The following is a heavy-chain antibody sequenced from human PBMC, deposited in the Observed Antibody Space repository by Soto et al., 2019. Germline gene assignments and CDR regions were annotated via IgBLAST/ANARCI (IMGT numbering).Heavy chain of an antibody. J-gene: IGHJ4*02. CDR2: IYYSGST. Sequence: SETLSLTCTVSGGSVSSGSYYWSWIRQPPGRGLEWIGYIYYSGSTNYNPSLKSRVTISVDTSKNQFSLKLSSVTAADTAVYYCARARVVVAATTDFDYWGQGTLVTVSS. CDR1: GGSVSSGSYY. D-gene: IGHD2-15*01. CDR3: ARARVVVAATTDFDY. V-gene: IGHV4-61*01.